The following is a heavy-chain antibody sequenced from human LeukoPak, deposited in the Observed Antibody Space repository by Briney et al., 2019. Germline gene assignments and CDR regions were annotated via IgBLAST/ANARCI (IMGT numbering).Heavy chain of an antibody. CDR3: ARENYSGHFDY. J-gene: IGHJ4*02. V-gene: IGHV1-46*01. CDR2: INPSGGST. CDR1: GYTFTCYY. D-gene: IGHD5-12*01. Sequence: ASVKVSCKASGYTFTCYYMHWVRQAPGQGLEWMGIINPSGGSTSYAQKFQGRVTMTRDTSTSTVYMELSSLRSEDTAVYYCARENYSGHFDYWGQGTLVTVSS.